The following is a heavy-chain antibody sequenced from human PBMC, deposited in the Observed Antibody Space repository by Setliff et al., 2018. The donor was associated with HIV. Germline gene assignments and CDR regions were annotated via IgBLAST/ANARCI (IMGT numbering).Heavy chain of an antibody. D-gene: IGHD1-1*01. CDR2: IYDSGST. CDR1: GDSVSSRSYY. Sequence: SETLSLTCTVSGDSVSSRSYYWSWIRQPPGKGLEWIGYIYDSGSTNYNPSPKSRVTISVDTSKNHFSLKLRSVTAADTAVYYCAQLGMVDDFDYWGQGTLVTVSS. V-gene: IGHV4-61*03. J-gene: IGHJ4*02. CDR3: AQLGMVDDFDY.